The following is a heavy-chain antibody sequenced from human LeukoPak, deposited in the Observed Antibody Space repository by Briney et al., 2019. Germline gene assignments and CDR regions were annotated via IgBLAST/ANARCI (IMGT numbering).Heavy chain of an antibody. Sequence: SETLSLTCAVSGGSISSSNWWSWVRQPPGKGLEWIGEIYHSGNTNYNPSLESRVSISIDKSKNQFFLKVRSVTAADTAVYYCARVGSGYDFDYWGQGILVTVSS. V-gene: IGHV4-4*02. D-gene: IGHD5-12*01. J-gene: IGHJ4*02. CDR1: GGSISSSNW. CDR3: ARVGSGYDFDY. CDR2: IYHSGNT.